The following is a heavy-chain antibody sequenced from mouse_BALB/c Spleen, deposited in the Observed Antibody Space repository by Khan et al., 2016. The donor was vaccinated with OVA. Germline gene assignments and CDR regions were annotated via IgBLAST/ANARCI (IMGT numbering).Heavy chain of an antibody. V-gene: IGHV1-7*01. Sequence: VQLQLSGAEQAKPGASVKMSCKTSGYTFSSYWMHWVKQRPGQGLEWIGYINPTSGYTEYNEKFKDKATLSADKSSSTAYMQLTSLTSEDSAVYYCARDRIDYWGQGTTLTVSS. CDR1: GYTFSSYW. CDR2: INPTSGYT. CDR3: ARDRIDY. J-gene: IGHJ2*01.